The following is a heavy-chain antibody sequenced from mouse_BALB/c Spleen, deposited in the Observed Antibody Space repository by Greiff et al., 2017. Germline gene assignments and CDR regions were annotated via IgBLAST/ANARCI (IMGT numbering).Heavy chain of an antibody. CDR2: INPSTGYT. CDR1: GYTFTSYW. D-gene: IGHD1-1*01. J-gene: IGHJ4*01. V-gene: IGHV1-7*01. Sequence: QVQLQQSGAELAKPGASVKMSCKASGYTFTSYWMHWVKQRPGQGLEWIGYINPSTGYTEYNQKFKDKATLTADKSSSTAYMQLSSLTSEDSAVYYCARWYYGSSSDAMDYWGQGTSVTVSS. CDR3: ARWYYGSSSDAMDY.